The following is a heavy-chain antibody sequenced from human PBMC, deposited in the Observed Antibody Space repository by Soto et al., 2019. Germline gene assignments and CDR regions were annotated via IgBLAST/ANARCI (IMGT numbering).Heavy chain of an antibody. CDR1: EFTFSTYS. V-gene: IGHV3-48*01. J-gene: IGHJ3*02. CDR3: ARGLGYCSSASCRGYSFDI. D-gene: IGHD2-2*01. CDR2: ISSSSGTI. Sequence: PGGSLRLSCVASEFTFSTYSMSWVRQAPGKGLEWISYISSSSGTIYYADSVKGRFTISRDNAKNSLYLQMNSLRAEDTAVYSCARGLGYCSSASCRGYSFDIWGQGTMVTVSS.